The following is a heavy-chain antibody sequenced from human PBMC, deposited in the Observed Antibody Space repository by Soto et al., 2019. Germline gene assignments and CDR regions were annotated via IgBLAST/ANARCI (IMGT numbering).Heavy chain of an antibody. J-gene: IGHJ3*02. CDR3: ARGGEYDYVWGSYRYDAFDI. CDR1: GFTFSSYG. CDR2: IWYDGSNK. Sequence: GGSLRLSCAASGFTFSSYGMHWVRQAPGKGLEWVAVIWYDGSNKYYADSVKGRFTISRDNSKNTLYLQMNSLRAEDTAVYYCARGGEYDYVWGSYRYDAFDIWGQGTMVTVSS. V-gene: IGHV3-33*01. D-gene: IGHD3-16*02.